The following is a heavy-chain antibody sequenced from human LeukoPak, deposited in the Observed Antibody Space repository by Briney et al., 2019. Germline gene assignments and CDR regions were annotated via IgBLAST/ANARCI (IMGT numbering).Heavy chain of an antibody. Sequence: GGSLRLSCTASGFTFKLYAMSWVRQAPGKGLEWVSGIGGSGDGTHYTQSVKGRFTISRDNSKNTLYLQMNSLRAEDTAVYYCAKDRGPYVGIDNNWFDPWGQGTLVTVSS. D-gene: IGHD3-10*02. CDR2: IGGSGDGT. CDR3: AKDRGPYVGIDNNWFDP. J-gene: IGHJ5*02. V-gene: IGHV3-23*01. CDR1: GFTFKLYA.